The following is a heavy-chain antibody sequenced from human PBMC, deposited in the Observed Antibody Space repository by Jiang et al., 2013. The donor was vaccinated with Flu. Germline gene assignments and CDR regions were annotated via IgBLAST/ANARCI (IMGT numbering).Heavy chain of an antibody. CDR1: GYTFTSYG. V-gene: IGHV1-3*01. J-gene: IGHJ6*04. CDR3: ARTWNGLTPNFRYFYYGMDV. Sequence: GAEVKKPGASVKVSCKASGYTFTSYGIHWVRRAPGQGLEWMGWIDGANGNTRYSEKFQGRVTITSDTSASTAYMELSSLRSEDTAVFYCARTWNGLTPNFRYFYYGMDVWGKGTTVIVSS. CDR2: IDGANGNT. D-gene: IGHD2-8*01.